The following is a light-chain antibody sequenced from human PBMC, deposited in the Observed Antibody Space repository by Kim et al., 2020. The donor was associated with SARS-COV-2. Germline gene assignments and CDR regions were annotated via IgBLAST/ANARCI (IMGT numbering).Light chain of an antibody. V-gene: IGLV3-25*03. J-gene: IGLJ3*02. CDR1: ALPKQY. Sequence: SYELTLPPSVSVSPGQTARITCSGDALPKQYAYWYQQKPGQAPVLVIYKDSERPSGIPERFSGSSSGTTVTLTISGVQAEDEADYYCQSADSSGTWVFGGGTKVTVL. CDR2: KDS. CDR3: QSADSSGTWV.